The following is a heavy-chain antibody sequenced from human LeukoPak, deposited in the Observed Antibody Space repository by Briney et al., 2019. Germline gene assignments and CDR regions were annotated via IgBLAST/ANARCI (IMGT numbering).Heavy chain of an antibody. Sequence: VKVSCKASGYIFTTYGISWVRQAPGQGLEWMGWISAYNGNTDYAQKLQGRVTMTTDTSTSTAYMELRSLRSDDTAVYYCARDRTYYYDSSGYYPDYWGQGTLVTVSS. CDR1: GYIFTTYG. D-gene: IGHD3-22*01. CDR2: ISAYNGNT. CDR3: ARDRTYYYDSSGYYPDY. V-gene: IGHV1-18*01. J-gene: IGHJ4*02.